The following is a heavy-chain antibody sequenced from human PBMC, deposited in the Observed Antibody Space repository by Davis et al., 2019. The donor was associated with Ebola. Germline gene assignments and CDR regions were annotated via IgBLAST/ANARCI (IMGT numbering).Heavy chain of an antibody. CDR2: MNPNSGNT. CDR1: GYSFPSHD. D-gene: IGHD3-3*01. CDR3: ARGRFLEWLFAGGY. Sequence: ASVKVSCKASGYSFPSHDVSWVRQATGQGLEWMGWMNPNSGNTGYAQKFQGRVTMTRNTSISTAYMELGSLRSEDTAVYYCARGRFLEWLFAGGYWGQGTLVTVSS. J-gene: IGHJ4*02. V-gene: IGHV1-8*02.